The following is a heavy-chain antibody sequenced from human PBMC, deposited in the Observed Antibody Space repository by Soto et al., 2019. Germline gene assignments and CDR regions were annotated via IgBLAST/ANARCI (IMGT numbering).Heavy chain of an antibody. J-gene: IGHJ4*02. V-gene: IGHV3-7*05. D-gene: IGHD3-3*01. Sequence: GARRLSCAASGFTFSSHWMSWVRQAPGKGLEWVANIKQDGSEKYYVDSVKGRFTISRDNAKNSLYLQMNSLRAEDTAVYYCARVQFDFWSGYFASFYFDYWGQGTLVTVSS. CDR2: IKQDGSEK. CDR1: GFTFSSHW. CDR3: ARVQFDFWSGYFASFYFDY.